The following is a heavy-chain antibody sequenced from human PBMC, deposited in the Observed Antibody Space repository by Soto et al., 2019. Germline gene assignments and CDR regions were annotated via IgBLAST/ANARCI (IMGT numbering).Heavy chain of an antibody. CDR2: IFHSGNA. CDR1: GGSIRNVY. J-gene: IGHJ4*01. Sequence: TSETLSLTCSVSGGSIRNVYWSWIRQSPGKRLEWIGFIFHSGNAKYNPSLKSRVTMSIDTSRNQISLSLDSVTAADTAIYFCARAHAPTLPFDSWGQGTLVTASS. V-gene: IGHV4-59*01. CDR3: ARAHAPTLPFDS. D-gene: IGHD2-15*01.